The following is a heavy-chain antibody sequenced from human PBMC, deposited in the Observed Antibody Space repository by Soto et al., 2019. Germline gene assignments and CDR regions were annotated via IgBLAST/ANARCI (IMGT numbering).Heavy chain of an antibody. Sequence: ASVKVSCKASGYSFTSYGISWVRQAPGQGLEWMGWISAYNGNTNYAQKLQGRVTMTTDTSTSTAYMERRGVRSDDTAVYYCASDIISLLSRYDYSFDSWRQGPLVTVSS. J-gene: IGHJ4*02. CDR1: GYSFTSYG. V-gene: IGHV1-18*01. CDR3: ASDIISLLSRYDYSFDS. D-gene: IGHD5-12*01. CDR2: ISAYNGNT.